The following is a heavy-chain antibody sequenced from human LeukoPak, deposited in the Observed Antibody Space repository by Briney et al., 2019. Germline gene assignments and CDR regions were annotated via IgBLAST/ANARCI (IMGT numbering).Heavy chain of an antibody. CDR1: GFTFSSYA. J-gene: IGHJ3*02. Sequence: GGSLRLSCAASGFTFSSYAMHWVRQAPGKGLEYVSAISSNGGSTYYANSVKGRFTISRDNSKNTLYLQMGSLRAEDMAVYYCARAGTTMVRGVISEPGDAFDIWGQGTMVTVSS. CDR2: ISSNGGST. V-gene: IGHV3-64*01. CDR3: ARAGTTMVRGVISEPGDAFDI. D-gene: IGHD3-10*01.